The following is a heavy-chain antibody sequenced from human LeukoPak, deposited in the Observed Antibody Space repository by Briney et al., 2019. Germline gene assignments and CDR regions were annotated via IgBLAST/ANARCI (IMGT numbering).Heavy chain of an antibody. CDR2: IYYSGST. CDR3: ATDIVVVTAVPDAFDI. D-gene: IGHD2-21*02. J-gene: IGHJ3*02. V-gene: IGHV4-59*12. Sequence: SETLSLTCTVSGGSISSYYWSWIRQPPGKGLEWIGSIYYSGSTYYNPSLKSRVTISVDTSKNQFSLKLSSVTAADTAVYYCATDIVVVTAVPDAFDIWGQGTMVTVSS. CDR1: GGSISSYY.